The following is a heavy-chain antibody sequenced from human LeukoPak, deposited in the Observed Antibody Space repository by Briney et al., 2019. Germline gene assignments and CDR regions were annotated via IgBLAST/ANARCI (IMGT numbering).Heavy chain of an antibody. D-gene: IGHD6-13*01. J-gene: IGHJ5*02. Sequence: GASVKVSCKASGYTFTSYGISWVRQAPGQGLEWMGWISAYNGNTNYAQKLQGRVTMTTDTSTSTAYMELRSLRSDDTAVYYCARRRISGYSSSWYYWFGHWGQGTLVTVSS. CDR2: ISAYNGNT. CDR3: ARRRISGYSSSWYYWFGH. CDR1: GYTFTSYG. V-gene: IGHV1-18*01.